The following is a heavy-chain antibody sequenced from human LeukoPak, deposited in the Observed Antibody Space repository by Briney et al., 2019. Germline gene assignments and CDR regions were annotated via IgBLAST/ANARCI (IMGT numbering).Heavy chain of an antibody. J-gene: IGHJ5*02. CDR1: GGSVTSYY. V-gene: IGHV4-59*02. D-gene: IGHD6-19*01. Sequence: SETLSLTCTVSGGSVTSYYWSWIRQPPGKGLEWIGYIYYSGGTNYNPSLKSRVTISVDASKNRFSLKLSSVTAADTAVYYCARDLSGWYNCFDPWGQGTLVTVSS. CDR2: IYYSGGT. CDR3: ARDLSGWYNCFDP.